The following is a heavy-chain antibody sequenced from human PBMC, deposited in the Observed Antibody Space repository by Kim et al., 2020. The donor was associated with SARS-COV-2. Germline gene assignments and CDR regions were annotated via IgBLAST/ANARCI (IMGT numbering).Heavy chain of an antibody. CDR2: IYYSGST. D-gene: IGHD6-19*01. CDR1: GGSISSSSYY. CDR3: ARLVGYGVAATT. Sequence: SETLSLTCTVSGGSISSSSYYWGWIRQPPGKGLEWIGSIYYSGSTYYNPSLKSRVTISVDTSKNQFSLKLSSVTAADTAVYYCARLVGYGVAATTWGQGT. J-gene: IGHJ5*02. V-gene: IGHV4-39*01.